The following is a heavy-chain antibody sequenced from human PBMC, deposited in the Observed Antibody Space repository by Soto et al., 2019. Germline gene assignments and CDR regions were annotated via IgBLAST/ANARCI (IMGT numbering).Heavy chain of an antibody. V-gene: IGHV3-23*01. CDR3: AKDKNYDFWSGYPGPYYFDY. CDR1: GFTFSSYA. Sequence: PGGSLRLSCAASGFTFSSYAMSWVRQAPGKGLEWVSAISGSGGSTYYADSVKGRFTISRDNSKNTLYLQMNSLRAEDTAVYYCAKDKNYDFWSGYPGPYYFDYWGQGTLVTVSS. D-gene: IGHD3-3*01. CDR2: ISGSGGST. J-gene: IGHJ4*02.